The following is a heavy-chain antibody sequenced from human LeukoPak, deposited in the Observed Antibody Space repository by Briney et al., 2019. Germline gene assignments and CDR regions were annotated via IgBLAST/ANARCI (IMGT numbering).Heavy chain of an antibody. D-gene: IGHD4-17*01. V-gene: IGHV3-21*01. CDR3: ARGHDYGDYVRLYYFDY. CDR1: GFTFSSYA. J-gene: IGHJ4*02. CDR2: ISSSSSYI. Sequence: GGSLRLSCAASGFTFSSYAMHWVRQAPGKGLEWVSSISSSSSYIYYADSVKGRFTISRDNAKNSLYLQMNSLRAEDTAVYYCARGHDYGDYVRLYYFDYWGQGTLVTVSS.